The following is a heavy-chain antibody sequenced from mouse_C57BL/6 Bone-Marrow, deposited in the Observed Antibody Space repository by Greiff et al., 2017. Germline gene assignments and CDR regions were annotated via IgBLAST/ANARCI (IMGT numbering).Heavy chain of an antibody. V-gene: IGHV14-4*01. J-gene: IGHJ2*01. Sequence: EVKLEESGAELVRPGASVKLSCTASGFNIKDDYMHWVKQRPEQGLEWIGWIDPENGDTEYASKFQGKATITADTSSNTAYLQLSSLTSEDTAVYYCTTVAQNYWGQGTTLTVSS. CDR3: TTVAQNY. CDR2: IDPENGDT. D-gene: IGHD1-1*02. CDR1: GFNIKDDY.